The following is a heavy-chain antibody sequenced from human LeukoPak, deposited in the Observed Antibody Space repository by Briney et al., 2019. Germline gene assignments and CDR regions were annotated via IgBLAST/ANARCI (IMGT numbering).Heavy chain of an antibody. Sequence: SETLSLTCTVSGGSISSGGYYWSWIRQHPGKGLEWIGYIYYSGSTYYNPSLKSRVTISVDTSKNQFSLKLSSVTAADTAVYYCARGVPIAIAAAGTDWFDPWGQGTLVTVSS. CDR1: GGSISSGGYY. CDR2: IYYSGST. D-gene: IGHD6-13*01. V-gene: IGHV4-31*03. J-gene: IGHJ5*02. CDR3: ARGVPIAIAAAGTDWFDP.